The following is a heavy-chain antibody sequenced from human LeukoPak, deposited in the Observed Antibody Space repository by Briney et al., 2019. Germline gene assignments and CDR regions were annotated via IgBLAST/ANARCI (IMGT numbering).Heavy chain of an antibody. D-gene: IGHD6-6*01. Sequence: GGSLGPSCAASGFTFSNHAMSWVRQAPGKGLEWVSVIGDSGGSTYYADSVKGRFTISRDNSKNTLYLQMNSLRADDTAVYHCAKGGASSPYTYIDVWGKGTTVIVSS. V-gene: IGHV3-23*01. J-gene: IGHJ6*04. CDR1: GFTFSNHA. CDR2: IGDSGGST. CDR3: AKGGASSPYTYIDV.